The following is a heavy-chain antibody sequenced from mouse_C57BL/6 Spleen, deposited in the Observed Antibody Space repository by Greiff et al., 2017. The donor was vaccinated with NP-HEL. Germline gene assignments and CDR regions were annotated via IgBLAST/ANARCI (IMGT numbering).Heavy chain of an antibody. CDR3: ARWYYGSHWYFDV. CDR1: GFTFSDYY. Sequence: EVHLVESGGGLVQPGGSLKLSCAASGFTFSDYYMYWVRQTPEKRLEWVAYISNGGGSTYYPDTVKGRFTISRDNAKNTLYLQMSRLKSEDTAMYYCARWYYGSHWYFDVWGTGTTVTVSS. CDR2: ISNGGGST. D-gene: IGHD1-1*01. V-gene: IGHV5-12*01. J-gene: IGHJ1*03.